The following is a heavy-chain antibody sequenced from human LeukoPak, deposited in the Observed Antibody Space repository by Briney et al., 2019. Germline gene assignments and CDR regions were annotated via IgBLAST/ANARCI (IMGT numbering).Heavy chain of an antibody. D-gene: IGHD3-22*01. CDR2: ISYDGSNK. CDR3: ARVPYYYDSSGYYDY. J-gene: IGHJ4*02. Sequence: GGSLRLSCAASGFTFSSYAMHWVRQAPGKGLERVAVISYDGSNKYYADSVKGRFTISRDNSKNTLYLQMNSLRAEDTAVYYCARVPYYYDSSGYYDYWGQGTLVTVSS. V-gene: IGHV3-30-3*01. CDR1: GFTFSSYA.